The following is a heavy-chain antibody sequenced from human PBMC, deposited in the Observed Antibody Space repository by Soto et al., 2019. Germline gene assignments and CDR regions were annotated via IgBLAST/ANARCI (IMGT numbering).Heavy chain of an antibody. V-gene: IGHV4-4*07. J-gene: IGHJ6*02. CDR1: VDSITTYC. D-gene: IGHD6-13*01. Sequence: PSETRSLTWTVSVDSITTYCWSWIRQPAGKGLEWIGRIDASGNTNYNPSLNSRVTMSIDTSKKQFSLNLTSVTAADTAIYYCARYSNNWFQTEGMDVWGQGTTVTVSS. CDR2: IDASGNT. CDR3: ARYSNNWFQTEGMDV.